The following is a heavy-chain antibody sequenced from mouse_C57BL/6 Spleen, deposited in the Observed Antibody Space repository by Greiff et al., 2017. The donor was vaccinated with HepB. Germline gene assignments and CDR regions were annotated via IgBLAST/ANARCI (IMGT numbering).Heavy chain of an antibody. CDR3: ARSIDRWLLLFDY. Sequence: VQLQQPGTELVKPGASVKLSCKASGYTFTSYWMHWVKQRPGQGLEWIGNINPSNGGTNYNEKFKSKATLTVDKSSSTAYMQLSSLTSEDSAVYYGARSIDRWLLLFDYWGQGTTLTVSS. D-gene: IGHD2-3*01. CDR1: GYTFTSYW. J-gene: IGHJ2*01. V-gene: IGHV1-53*01. CDR2: INPSNGGT.